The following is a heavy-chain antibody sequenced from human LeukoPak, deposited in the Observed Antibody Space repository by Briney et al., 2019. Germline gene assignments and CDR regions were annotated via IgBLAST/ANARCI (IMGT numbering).Heavy chain of an antibody. D-gene: IGHD2-21*02. J-gene: IGHJ2*01. CDR3: ALAVVTATTLRYFDL. Sequence: SVKVSCKASGGTFSSYAISWVRQAPGQGLEWMGRIIPIFGLANYAQKFQGRVTITADKSTSTAYMELSSLRSEDTAVYYCALAVVTATTLRYFDLWGRGTLVTVSS. CDR1: GGTFSSYA. V-gene: IGHV1-69*04. CDR2: IIPIFGLA.